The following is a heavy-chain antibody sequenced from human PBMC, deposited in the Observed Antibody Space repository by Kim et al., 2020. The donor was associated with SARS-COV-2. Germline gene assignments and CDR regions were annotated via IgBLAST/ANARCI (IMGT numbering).Heavy chain of an antibody. CDR3: ARGGQVVIDGRVSLTPYDH. Sequence: SVKVSCKASGGTFSNYAVNWVRQAPGQGLEWMGRILPMVDIPNYARNFQGRLTTTADKSTSTAYMELTGLTSADTAVYSCARGGQVVIDGRVSLTPYDHWGQGALVTVSS. CDR2: ILPMVDIP. CDR1: GGTFSNYA. J-gene: IGHJ5*02. V-gene: IGHV1-69*04. D-gene: IGHD2-21*01.